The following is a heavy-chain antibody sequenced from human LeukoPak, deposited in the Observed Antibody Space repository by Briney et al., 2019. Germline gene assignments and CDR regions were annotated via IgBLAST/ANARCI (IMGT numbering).Heavy chain of an antibody. V-gene: IGHV4-30-2*01. CDR1: GGSISSGGYS. Sequence: SETLSLTCAVSGGSISSGGYSWSWIRQPPGKGLEWIGYIYHSGSTYYNPSLKIRVTTSVDRCKNQFSLKLSSVTAADTSVYYCARDLYDILTGYYEPHAFDIWGQGTMVTVSS. J-gene: IGHJ3*02. CDR3: ARDLYDILTGYYEPHAFDI. D-gene: IGHD3-9*01. CDR2: IYHSGST.